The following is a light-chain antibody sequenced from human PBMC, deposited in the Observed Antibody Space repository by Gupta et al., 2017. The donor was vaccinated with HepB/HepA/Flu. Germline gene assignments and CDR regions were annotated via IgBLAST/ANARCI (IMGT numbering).Light chain of an antibody. CDR2: DVS. CDR3: SSYTSSSTPYVV. J-gene: IGLJ2*01. CDR1: TSDVGGYNY. V-gene: IGLV2-14*01. Sequence: QSALTQPASVSGSPGQSLTISCTGTTSDVGGYNYVSWYHKHPGKVPKLMIYDVSNRPSGVSNLFSGSKSGNTASLTISGLQAEDEADYYCSSYTSSSTPYVVFGGGTKLTVL.